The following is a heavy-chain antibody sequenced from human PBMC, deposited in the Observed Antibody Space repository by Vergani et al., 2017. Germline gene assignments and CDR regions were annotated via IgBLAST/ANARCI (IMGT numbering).Heavy chain of an antibody. CDR3: SRHTTYTDS. J-gene: IGHJ4*02. V-gene: IGHV3-23*01. CDR1: GFTFNRYA. Sequence: QLLESGGGLIQPGGSLRLSCAVSGFTFNRYAMAWVRQAPGKGMEGVSGINNNGGSTYYADSVKGRFTISRDNSKNSLYLQMTDLRAEDTATYYCSRHTTYTDSWGQGTLVTVSS. D-gene: IGHD1-1*01. CDR2: INNNGGST.